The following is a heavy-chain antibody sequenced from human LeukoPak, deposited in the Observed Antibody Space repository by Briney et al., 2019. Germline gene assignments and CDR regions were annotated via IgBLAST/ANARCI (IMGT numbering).Heavy chain of an antibody. CDR3: ATTPGKLWFGELSR. CDR1: GYTFTSYY. V-gene: IGHV1-69*13. D-gene: IGHD3-10*01. CDR2: IIPMFATP. J-gene: IGHJ4*02. Sequence: GASVKVSCKASGYTFTSYYMHWVRQAPGQGLEWMGGIIPMFATPNYAQKFQGRVTITADESTSTAYMELSSLRSEDTAIYYCATTPGKLWFGELSRWGQGALVTVSS.